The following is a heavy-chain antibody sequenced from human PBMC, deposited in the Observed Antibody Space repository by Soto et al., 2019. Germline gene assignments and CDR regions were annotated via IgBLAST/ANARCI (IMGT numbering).Heavy chain of an antibody. D-gene: IGHD6-13*01. CDR2: INHSGST. Sequence: QVQLQESGPGLVKPSETLSHTCIVSGGSIRSYYWSWIPQPPGKGPERIGYINHSGSTNYNPSLTSRVTISLDTSKNQVSLRLSSVTAADTAVYYCARGPRVAATGREGVDYWGQGTLVTVSS. CDR3: ARGPRVAATGREGVDY. V-gene: IGHV4-59*01. CDR1: GGSIRSYY. J-gene: IGHJ4*02.